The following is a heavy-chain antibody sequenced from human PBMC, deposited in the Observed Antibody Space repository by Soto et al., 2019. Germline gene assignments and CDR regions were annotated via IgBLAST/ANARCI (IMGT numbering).Heavy chain of an antibody. V-gene: IGHV3-53*01. D-gene: IGHD4-17*01. J-gene: IGHJ3*02. Sequence: PGGSLRLSCAASGFTVSSNYMSWVRQAPGKGLEWVSVIYSGGSTYYADSVKGRFTISRDNSKNTLYLQMNSLRAEDTAVYYCARAQTTVDDDAFDIWGQGTMVTVSS. CDR3: ARAQTTVDDDAFDI. CDR1: GFTVSSNY. CDR2: IYSGGST.